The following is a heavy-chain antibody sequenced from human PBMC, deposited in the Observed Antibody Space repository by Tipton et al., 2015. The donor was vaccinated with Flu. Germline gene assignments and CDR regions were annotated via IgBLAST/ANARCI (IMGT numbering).Heavy chain of an antibody. V-gene: IGHV4-39*07. J-gene: IGHJ6*03. CDR3: ARGDYGDYKYV. CDR1: GDSIRSSNYY. CDR2: TFHSGNT. Sequence: GLVKPSETLSLTCGVSGDSIRSSNYYWGWIRQPPGKGLEWIGNTFHSGNTYLNPSLKSRVTMSVDTSKNQFSLKLSSVTASDTAVYYCARGDYGDYKYVWGQGTTVTVSS. D-gene: IGHD4-17*01.